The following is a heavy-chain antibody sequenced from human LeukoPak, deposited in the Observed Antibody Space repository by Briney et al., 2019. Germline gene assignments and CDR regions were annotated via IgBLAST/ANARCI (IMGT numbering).Heavy chain of an antibody. CDR3: VVAGSYNWFDP. D-gene: IGHD6-19*01. CDR1: AYSISSSYY. Sequence: SETLSLTCTVSAYSISSSYYWGWIRPPPGKGLEWIGSIYYSGSTYYNPSLKSRVTISVDTSKNQFSLKLSSVTAADTAVYYCVVAGSYNWFDPWGQGTLVTVSS. J-gene: IGHJ5*02. V-gene: IGHV4-38-2*02. CDR2: IYYSGST.